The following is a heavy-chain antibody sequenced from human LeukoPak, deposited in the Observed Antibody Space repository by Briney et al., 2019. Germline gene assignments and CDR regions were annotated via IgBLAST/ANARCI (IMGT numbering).Heavy chain of an antibody. J-gene: IGHJ4*02. Sequence: SQTLSLTCTVSGGSISSGDYYWSWIRQPPGKGLEWIGYIYYSGSTYYNPSLKSRVTISVDTSKNQFSLKLSSVTAADTAVYYCAGVDWFGANTSNFDYWGQGTLVTVSS. CDR3: AGVDWFGANTSNFDY. CDR2: IYYSGST. V-gene: IGHV4-30-4*01. D-gene: IGHD3-10*01. CDR1: GGSISSGDYY.